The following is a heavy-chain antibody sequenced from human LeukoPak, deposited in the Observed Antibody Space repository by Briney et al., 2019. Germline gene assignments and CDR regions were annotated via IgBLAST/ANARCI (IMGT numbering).Heavy chain of an antibody. J-gene: IGHJ4*02. Sequence: GSLRLSFAASGFPVSSNYMRWVRPAPGKGLEWVAVISYDGSNKYYADSVKGRFTISRDNSKNTLHLQMNSLRAEDTAVYYCARDHPGYWGQGTLVTVSS. CDR3: ARDHPGY. CDR2: ISYDGSNK. V-gene: IGHV3-30-3*01. CDR1: GFPVSSNY.